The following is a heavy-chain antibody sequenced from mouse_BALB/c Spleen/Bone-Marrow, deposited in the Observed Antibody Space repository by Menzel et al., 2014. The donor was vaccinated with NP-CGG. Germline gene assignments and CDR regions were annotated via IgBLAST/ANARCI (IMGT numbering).Heavy chain of an antibody. V-gene: IGHV6-6*02. Sequence: DVKLVESGGGLVQPGGSMKLSCVASGFTFSNYWMNWVRQSPEKGLEWVAEIRLKSNNYATHYAESVKGRFTISRDDSKSSFYLQMNNLRAEDTGIYYCTTGFAYWGQGTLVTVSA. CDR3: TTGFAY. CDR1: GFTFSNYW. CDR2: IRLKSNNYAT. J-gene: IGHJ3*01.